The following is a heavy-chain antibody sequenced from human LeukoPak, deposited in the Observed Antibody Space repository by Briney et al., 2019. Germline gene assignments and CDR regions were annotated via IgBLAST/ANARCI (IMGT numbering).Heavy chain of an antibody. CDR1: GGSISSSSYY. V-gene: IGHV4-39*07. J-gene: IGHJ6*02. CDR2: IYYSGST. D-gene: IGHD3-22*01. CDR3: ARWPYYDSSGYYYPRDYYYYGMDV. Sequence: SETLSLTCTVSGGSISSSSYYWGWIRQPPGKGLEWIGSIYYSGSTYYNPSLKSRVTISVDTSKNQFSLKLSSVTAADTAVHYCARWPYYDSSGYYYPRDYYYYGMDVWGQGTTVTVSS.